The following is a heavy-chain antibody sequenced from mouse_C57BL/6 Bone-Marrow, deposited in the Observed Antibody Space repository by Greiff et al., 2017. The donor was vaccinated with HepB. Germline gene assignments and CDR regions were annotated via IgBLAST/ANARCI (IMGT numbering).Heavy chain of an antibody. CDR2: IDPSDSYT. CDR1: GYTFTSYW. V-gene: IGHV1-69*01. CDR3: ARWAGSSFAY. D-gene: IGHD1-3*01. Sequence: VQLQQPGAELVMPGASVKLSCKASGYTFTSYWMHWVKQRPGQGLEWIGEIDPSDSYTNYNHKFKGKSTLTVDKSSSTAYMQLSSLTSEDSAVYYCARWAGSSFAYWGQGTLVTVSA. J-gene: IGHJ3*01.